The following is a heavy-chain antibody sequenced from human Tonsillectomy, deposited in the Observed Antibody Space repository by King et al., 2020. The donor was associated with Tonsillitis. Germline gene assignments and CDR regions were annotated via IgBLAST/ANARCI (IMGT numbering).Heavy chain of an antibody. CDR1: GFSLNTDKMR. J-gene: IGHJ5*02. Sequence: TLKESGPALVKPTQTLTLTCTFSGFSLNTDKMRVSWVRQPPGKAREWLALIDWVDEKFYSTSLKTRFTISRDTSKNQVVLRMTNMDPGDTATYYCTRSQAGSNWFDPWGRGTLVTVSS. CDR3: TRSQAGSNWFDP. V-gene: IGHV2-70D*14. CDR2: IDWVDEK.